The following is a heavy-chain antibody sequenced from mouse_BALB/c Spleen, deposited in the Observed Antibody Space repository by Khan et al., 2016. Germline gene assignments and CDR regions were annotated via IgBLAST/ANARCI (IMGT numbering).Heavy chain of an antibody. V-gene: IGHV5-17*02. CDR1: GFTFSVFG. Sequence: EVELVESGGGLVQPGGSRKLSCAASGFTFSVFGIHWVRQAPEKGLEWVAYISGGSSTIYYADTVQGRFTISRDNPKNTLFLQMTSLRSEDTAVYYCARLTPYAMDYWGQGTSVTVSS. CDR3: ARLTPYAMDY. CDR2: ISGGSSTI. J-gene: IGHJ4*01. D-gene: IGHD4-1*01.